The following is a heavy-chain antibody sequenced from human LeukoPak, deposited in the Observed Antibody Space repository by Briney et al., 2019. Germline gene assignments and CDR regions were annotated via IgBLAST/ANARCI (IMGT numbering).Heavy chain of an antibody. J-gene: IGHJ4*02. D-gene: IGHD3-10*01. CDR1: GGSISSYF. Sequence: SETLSLTCTVSGGSISSYFWSWVRQPPGKGLEWIGNTYYSGSPNYNASLKSRVTISTDTPRNQFFLRLTSVTAADTAVYYCAGYYGSGQWDNWGQGTLVTVSS. V-gene: IGHV4-59*12. CDR2: TYYSGSP. CDR3: AGYYGSGQWDN.